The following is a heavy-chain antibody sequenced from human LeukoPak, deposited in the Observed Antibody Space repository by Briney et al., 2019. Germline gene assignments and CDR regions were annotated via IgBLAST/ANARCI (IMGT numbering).Heavy chain of an antibody. D-gene: IGHD3-10*01. CDR1: GGSISSGDYY. J-gene: IGHJ6*02. CDR3: ARGISIRGVKFYYGMDV. Sequence: PSQTLSLTCTVSGGSISSGDYYWSWIRQPPGKGLEWIGYIYYSGSTYYNPSLKSRVTISVDTSKNQLSLKLSSVTAADTAVYYCARGISIRGVKFYYGMDVWGQGTTVTVSS. V-gene: IGHV4-30-4*01. CDR2: IYYSGST.